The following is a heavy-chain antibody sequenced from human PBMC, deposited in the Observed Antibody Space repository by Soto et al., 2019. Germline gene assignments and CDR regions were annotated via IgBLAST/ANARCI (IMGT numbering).Heavy chain of an antibody. CDR1: GFTFSSYG. CDR2: IWYDGSNK. Sequence: GGSLRLSCAASGFTFSSYGMHWVRQAPGKGLEWVAVIWYDGSNKYYADSVKGRFTISRDNSKNTLYLQMNSLRAEDTAVYYCARPGIAVATAPPYYFDYWGQGTLVTVSS. CDR3: ARPGIAVATAPPYYFDY. V-gene: IGHV3-33*01. D-gene: IGHD6-19*01. J-gene: IGHJ4*02.